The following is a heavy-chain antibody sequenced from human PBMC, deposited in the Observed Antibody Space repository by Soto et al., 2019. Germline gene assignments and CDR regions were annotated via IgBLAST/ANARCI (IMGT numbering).Heavy chain of an antibody. CDR1: GYTFTVYY. D-gene: IGHD1-26*01. CDR3: ARDLAKGGGSAGFDY. V-gene: IGHV1-2*02. J-gene: IGHJ4*02. Sequence: QVQLVQSGAEVKKPGASVNVSCKASGYTFTVYYMHWVRQPPGQGLEWMRWINPKSVGTMYPQKFQGRVTMTWDTSISSAYMALTRLRSDDTAVYYCARDLAKGGGSAGFDYWGQGTLVTVSS. CDR2: INPKSVGT.